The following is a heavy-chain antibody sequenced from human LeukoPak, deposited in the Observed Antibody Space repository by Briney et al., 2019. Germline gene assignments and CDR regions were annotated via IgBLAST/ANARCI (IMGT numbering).Heavy chain of an antibody. V-gene: IGHV2-26*01. D-gene: IGHD5-18*01. J-gene: IGHJ3*02. CDR1: GFSLSNARMG. CDR3: ARTAMAPFDAFDI. CDR2: IFSNDEK. Sequence: SGPVLVKPTETLTLTCTVSGFSLSNARMGVSWIRQPPGKALEWLAHIFSNDEKSYSTSLKSRLTISKDTSKSQVVLTMTNMDPVDIATYYCARTAMAPFDAFDIWGQGTMVTVSS.